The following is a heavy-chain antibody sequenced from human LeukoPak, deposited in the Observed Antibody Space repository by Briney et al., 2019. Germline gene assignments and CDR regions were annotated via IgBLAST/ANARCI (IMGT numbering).Heavy chain of an antibody. J-gene: IGHJ6*03. V-gene: IGHV4-38-2*02. CDR1: GFTFSSYG. Sequence: GSLRLSCAASGFTFSSYGMHWVRQAPGKGLEWIGSINHSGSTYYNPSPKSRVTMSLDRSKNQFSLNLSSVTAADTAVYYCARDRGGYGSYYYMDVWGKGTTVTVSS. CDR3: ARDRGGYGSYYYMDV. CDR2: INHSGST. D-gene: IGHD3-10*01.